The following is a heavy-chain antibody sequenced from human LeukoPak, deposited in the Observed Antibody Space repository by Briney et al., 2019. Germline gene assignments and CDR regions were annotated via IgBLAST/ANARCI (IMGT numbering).Heavy chain of an antibody. V-gene: IGHV3-48*02. CDR1: GFTFSTYN. CDR3: ARDQISSSLYKEPLDY. Sequence: GGSLRLSCAASGFTFSTYNMNWVRQAPGKGLEWVSYISSTSSTIHYADSVKGRFTISRDNAKNSLYLQMNSLRDEDTAVYYRARDQISSSLYKEPLDYWGQGTLVTVSS. J-gene: IGHJ4*02. CDR2: ISSTSSTI. D-gene: IGHD6-13*01.